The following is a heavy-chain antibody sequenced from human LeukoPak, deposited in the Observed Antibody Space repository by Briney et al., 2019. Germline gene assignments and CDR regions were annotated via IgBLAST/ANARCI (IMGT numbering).Heavy chain of an antibody. V-gene: IGHV1-2*02. J-gene: IGHJ4*02. CDR1: GYTFTGYY. CDR3: ARKDSYYDSSGYDY. CDR2: INPNSGGT. Sequence: ASVKVSFKASGYTFTGYYMHWVRQAPGQGLEWMGWINPNSGGTNYAQKFQGRVTMTRDTSISTAYMELGRLRSDDTAVYYCARKDSYYDSSGYDYRGQGTLVTVSS. D-gene: IGHD3-22*01.